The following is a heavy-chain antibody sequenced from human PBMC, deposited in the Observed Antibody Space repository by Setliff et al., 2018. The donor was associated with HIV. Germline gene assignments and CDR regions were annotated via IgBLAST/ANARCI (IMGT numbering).Heavy chain of an antibody. D-gene: IGHD1-1*01. CDR1: GGSTSEYY. J-gene: IGHJ4*01. Sequence: SETLSLTCTVSGGSTSEYYWSWIRQPPGKALEWIGYISYSGSTNYNPSPESRVAISENMSKNQLSLRLRSVTAADTALYYCARQNGNFDSWGQGILVTVSS. CDR3: ARQNGNFDS. CDR2: ISYSGST. V-gene: IGHV4-59*08.